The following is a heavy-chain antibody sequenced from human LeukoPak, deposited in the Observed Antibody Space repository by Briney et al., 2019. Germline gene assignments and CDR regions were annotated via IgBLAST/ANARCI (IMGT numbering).Heavy chain of an antibody. V-gene: IGHV5-51*01. Sequence: GESLKISCKGSGYSFTSYWIGWVRQMPGKGLECMGIVYPGDSETKYSPSFQGQVTISADKSISTAYLQRSSLKASDTAMFYCARLSIAVTGDFDYWGQGTLATVSS. D-gene: IGHD6-19*01. CDR3: ARLSIAVTGDFDY. CDR2: VYPGDSET. CDR1: GYSFTSYW. J-gene: IGHJ4*02.